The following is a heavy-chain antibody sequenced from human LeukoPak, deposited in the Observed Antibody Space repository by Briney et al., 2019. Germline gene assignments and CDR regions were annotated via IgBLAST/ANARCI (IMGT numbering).Heavy chain of an antibody. Sequence: GSLGLSCAASGFTFSNAWMNWVRQAPGKGLEWVGRIKSKTDGGTTDYAAPVKGRFTISRDDSKNTLYLQMNSLKTEDTAVYYCTTTSYYYDSSGYYVNDYWGQGTLVTVSS. V-gene: IGHV3-15*07. CDR2: IKSKTDGGTT. CDR3: TTTSYYYDSSGYYVNDY. CDR1: GFTFSNAW. D-gene: IGHD3-22*01. J-gene: IGHJ4*02.